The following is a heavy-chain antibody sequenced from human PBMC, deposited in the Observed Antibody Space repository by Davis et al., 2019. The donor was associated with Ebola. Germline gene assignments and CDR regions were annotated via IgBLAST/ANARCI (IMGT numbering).Heavy chain of an antibody. D-gene: IGHD2-2*01. CDR1: GFTFSSYS. Sequence: GGSLRLSCAASGFTFSSYSMNWVRQAPGKGLEWVSYISSSSSTIYYADSVKGRFTISRDNAKNSLYLQMNSLRDEDTAVYYCASRQSVVPGPAGYYYYYDMDVWGQGTTVTVSS. CDR3: ASRQSVVPGPAGYYYYYDMDV. V-gene: IGHV3-48*02. CDR2: ISSSSSTI. J-gene: IGHJ6*02.